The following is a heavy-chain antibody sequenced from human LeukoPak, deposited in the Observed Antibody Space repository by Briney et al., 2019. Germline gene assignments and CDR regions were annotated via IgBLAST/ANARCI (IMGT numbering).Heavy chain of an antibody. D-gene: IGHD6-19*01. CDR1: GFTFSTYA. V-gene: IGHV3-64D*09. J-gene: IGHJ4*02. CDR2: ISSNVGMT. Sequence: GGSLRLSCSASGFTFSTYAMHWVRQAPGKGLEYVSGISSNVGMTFYVDSVKGRFSISRDNSKNTLYLQMSSLGAEDTAVYYCVKLSSRVSQTIDYWGQGTLVTVSS. CDR3: VKLSSRVSQTIDY.